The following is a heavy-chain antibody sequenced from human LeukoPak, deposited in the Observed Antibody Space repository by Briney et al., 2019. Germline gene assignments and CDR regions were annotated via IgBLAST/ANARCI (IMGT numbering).Heavy chain of an antibody. Sequence: GGSLRLSCAASGFTFSIYGMSWVRQAPGKGLEWVSSISTSSTYIYYADSVEGRFTISRDNAKNSLYLQMNSLRAEDTAVYYCARDPPFIIGTTFFDYWGQGTLVTVSS. CDR2: ISTSSTYI. J-gene: IGHJ4*02. D-gene: IGHD1-20*01. V-gene: IGHV3-21*01. CDR1: GFTFSIYG. CDR3: ARDPPFIIGTTFFDY.